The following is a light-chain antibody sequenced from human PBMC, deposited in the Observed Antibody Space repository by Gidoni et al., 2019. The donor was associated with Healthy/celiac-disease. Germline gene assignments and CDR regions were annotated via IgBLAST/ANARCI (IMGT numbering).Light chain of an antibody. V-gene: IGKV3-15*01. CDR2: GAS. CDR3: QQYNNYPQLT. CDR1: QSVSSN. J-gene: IGKJ4*01. Sequence: EIVMTQSPATLSVSPGERATLSCRASQSVSSNLAWYQQKPGQAPRLLIYGASTRATGIPARFSGSGSGTEFTLTISSLQSEDFAVYYCQQYNNYPQLTFXGXTKVEIK.